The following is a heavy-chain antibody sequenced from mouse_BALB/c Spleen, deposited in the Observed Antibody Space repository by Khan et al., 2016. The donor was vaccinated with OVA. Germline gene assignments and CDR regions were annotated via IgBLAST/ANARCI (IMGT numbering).Heavy chain of an antibody. CDR2: ISYSGRT. J-gene: IGHJ1*01. Sequence: EVQLQESGPGLVKPSQSLSLTCTVTGHSITSDYAWTWIRQFTGNKLQWMGYISYSGRTSYNPSLKSRISITRDSSKNQFFLQLNSVTPEDTATYYCARDGNWYFDDWGAGTTVTVSS. CDR1: GHSITSDYA. V-gene: IGHV3-2*02. CDR3: ARDGNWYFDD. D-gene: IGHD2-1*01.